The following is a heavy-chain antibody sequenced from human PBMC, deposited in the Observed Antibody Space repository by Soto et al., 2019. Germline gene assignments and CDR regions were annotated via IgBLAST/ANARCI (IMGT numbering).Heavy chain of an antibody. V-gene: IGHV3-53*02. CDR3: ARVEAAMIVVVTRLDAFDI. CDR1: GFTVSSNY. J-gene: IGHJ3*02. CDR2: IYSGGST. D-gene: IGHD3-22*01. Sequence: EVQLVETGGGLIQPGGSLRLSCAASGFTVSSNYMSWVRQAPGKGLEWVSVIYSGGSTYYADSVKGRLTISRDNSKNTLDIQMNSLRAEDTAVYYCARVEAAMIVVVTRLDAFDIWGQGTMVTVSS.